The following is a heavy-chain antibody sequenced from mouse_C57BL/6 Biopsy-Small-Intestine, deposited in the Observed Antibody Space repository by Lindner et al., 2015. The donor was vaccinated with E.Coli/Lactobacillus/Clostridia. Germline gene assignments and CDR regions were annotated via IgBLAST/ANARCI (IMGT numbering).Heavy chain of an antibody. V-gene: IGHV1-63*01. D-gene: IGHD2-3*01. Sequence: VQLQESGAELVRPGTSVKMSCKASGYTFTNYWINWAKQRPGHGLEWIGDIYPGGGYTNYNEKFKGKATLTADKSSSTAYMQFSSLTSEDSAIYYCARSIYEYFDYWGQGTTLIVSS. J-gene: IGHJ2*01. CDR1: GYTFTNYW. CDR3: ARSIYEYFDY. CDR2: IYPGGGYT.